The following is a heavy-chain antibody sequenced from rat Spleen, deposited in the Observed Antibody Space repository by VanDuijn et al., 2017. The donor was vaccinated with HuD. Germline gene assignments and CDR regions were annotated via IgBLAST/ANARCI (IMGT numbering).Heavy chain of an antibody. D-gene: IGHD1-10*01. CDR1: GYSITSSYR. Sequence: EMHLQESGPGLVKPSQSLSLTCSVTGYSITSSYRWNWIRKFPGNKMEWMGYISYSGSTDYNPSLKSRISITRDTSKNQFFLQVNSVTTEDTATYYCARWNNYAAYWGQGTLVTVSS. CDR2: ISYSGST. J-gene: IGHJ3*01. CDR3: ARWNNYAAY. V-gene: IGHV3-3*01.